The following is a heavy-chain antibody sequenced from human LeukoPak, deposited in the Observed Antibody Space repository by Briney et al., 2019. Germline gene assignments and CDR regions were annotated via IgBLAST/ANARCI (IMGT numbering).Heavy chain of an antibody. CDR2: IYYTGST. D-gene: IGHD2-8*01. CDR1: GGSISSGGYY. Sequence: PSETLSLTCTVSGGSISSGGYYWSWIRQHPGKGLEWIGYIYYTGSTDYNPSLKNRVTISVDTSKNQFSLKLSSVTAADTAVYYCARQMDRVSSFDYWGQGTLVTVSS. J-gene: IGHJ4*02. CDR3: ARQMDRVSSFDY. V-gene: IGHV4-61*08.